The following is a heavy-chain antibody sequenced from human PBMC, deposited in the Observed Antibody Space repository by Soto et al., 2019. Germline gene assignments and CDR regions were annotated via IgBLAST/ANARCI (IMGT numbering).Heavy chain of an antibody. D-gene: IGHD5-12*01. J-gene: IGHJ4*02. Sequence: QVQLVESGGGVVQTGKSLRLSCAGSGFTFSSYGMHWVRLAPGKGLEWLAAISHDGSSNYYADSVNGRFTISRDNSKNTLYLQMNSLRVEDTAVYYGAKAPWGATIVHCHHWGQGTLVTVSS. CDR1: GFTFSSYG. CDR2: ISHDGSSN. CDR3: AKAPWGATIVHCHH. V-gene: IGHV3-30*18.